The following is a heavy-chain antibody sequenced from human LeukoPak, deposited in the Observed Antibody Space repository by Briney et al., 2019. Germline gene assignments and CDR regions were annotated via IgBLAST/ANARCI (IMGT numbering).Heavy chain of an antibody. V-gene: IGHV1-69*13. D-gene: IGHD2-8*01. CDR1: GGTFKNHA. J-gene: IGHJ4*02. CDR2: IIPIFSSP. Sequence: SVKVSCKASGGTFKNHAISWVRQAPGQGLEWMGGIIPIFSSPKYAQRFQGRVSISADESTNTAFMELSSLTSEDTAVYYCARGPMGVMVYAYFDYWGQGTLVTVSS. CDR3: ARGPMGVMVYAYFDY.